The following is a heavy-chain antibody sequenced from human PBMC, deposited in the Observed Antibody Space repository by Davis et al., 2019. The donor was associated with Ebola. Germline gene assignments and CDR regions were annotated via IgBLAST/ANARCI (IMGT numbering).Heavy chain of an antibody. CDR3: ARDCSSTSCTYYYYGMDV. CDR1: GFTFSSYE. Sequence: GESLKISCAASGFTFSSYEMNWVRQAPGKGLEWVSYISSSGSTIYYADSVKGRFTISRDNAKNSLYLQMNSLRAEDTAVYYCARDCSSTSCTYYYYGMDVWGQGTTVTVSS. J-gene: IGHJ6*02. V-gene: IGHV3-48*03. CDR2: ISSSGSTI. D-gene: IGHD2-2*01.